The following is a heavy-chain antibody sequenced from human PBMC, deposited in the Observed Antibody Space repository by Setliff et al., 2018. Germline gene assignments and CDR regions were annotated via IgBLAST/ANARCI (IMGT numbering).Heavy chain of an antibody. D-gene: IGHD3-10*01. CDR1: GFTFSSYW. CDR2: IKQDGSVK. CDR3: ARLLGWTYGLYQ. Sequence: PGGSLRLSCAASGFTFSSYWMNWVRQAPGKGLEWVANIKQDGSVKNYVDSVKGRFSISRDNTKNSLYLQMNSLRAEDTAVYYCARLLGWTYGLYQWGQGTLVTVSS. V-gene: IGHV3-7*01. J-gene: IGHJ4*02.